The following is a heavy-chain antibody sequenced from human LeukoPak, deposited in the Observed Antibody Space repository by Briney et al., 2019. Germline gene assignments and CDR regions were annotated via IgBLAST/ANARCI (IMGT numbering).Heavy chain of an antibody. D-gene: IGHD4-17*01. CDR2: INHSGST. Sequence: PSETLSLTCAVYGGSFSGYYWSWIRQPPGKGLEWIGEINHSGSTNYNPSLKSRVTISVDTSKNQFSLKLSSVTAADTAVYYCARGRTVTTGINAFDIWGQGTMVTASS. CDR1: GGSFSGYY. CDR3: ARGRTVTTGINAFDI. J-gene: IGHJ3*02. V-gene: IGHV4-34*01.